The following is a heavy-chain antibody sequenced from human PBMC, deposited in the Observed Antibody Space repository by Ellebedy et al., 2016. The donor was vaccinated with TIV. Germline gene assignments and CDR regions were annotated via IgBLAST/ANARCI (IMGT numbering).Heavy chain of an antibody. Sequence: GESLKISXKGSGYSFTSYWISWVRQMPGKGLDWMGRIDPSDSYINYSPSFQGHVTISADKSISTAYLQWSSLKASDTAMYYCASPGATVTMDAFDIWGQGTMVTVSS. D-gene: IGHD4-17*01. J-gene: IGHJ3*02. CDR3: ASPGATVTMDAFDI. CDR2: IDPSDSYI. CDR1: GYSFTSYW. V-gene: IGHV5-10-1*01.